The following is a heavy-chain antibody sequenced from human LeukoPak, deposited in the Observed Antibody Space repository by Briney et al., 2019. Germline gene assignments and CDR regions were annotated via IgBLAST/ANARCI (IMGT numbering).Heavy chain of an antibody. V-gene: IGHV3-9*03. J-gene: IGHJ4*02. CDR2: ISWNSGSI. Sequence: PGGSLRLSCAASGFTFDDYAMHWVRQAPGKGLEWVSGISWNSGSIGYADSVKGRFTISRGNAKNSLYLQMNSLRAEDMALYYCAKDARQVAAAIDYWGQGTLVTVSS. D-gene: IGHD6-13*01. CDR1: GFTFDDYA. CDR3: AKDARQVAAAIDY.